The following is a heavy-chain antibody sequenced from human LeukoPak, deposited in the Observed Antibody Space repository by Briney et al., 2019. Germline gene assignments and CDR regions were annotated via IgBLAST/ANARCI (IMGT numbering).Heavy chain of an antibody. V-gene: IGHV3-33*01. CDR3: ARGVQGSGSSYPGILDS. J-gene: IGHJ4*02. Sequence: PGGSLRLSCAASGFTFSSYGMHWVRQAPGKGLEWVAVIWFDGTNKFYADSVKGRFTISRDDSKNTLYLQLSSLRAEDTAVYYCARGVQGSGSSYPGILDSWGQGTLITVSS. CDR2: IWFDGTNK. D-gene: IGHD3-10*01. CDR1: GFTFSSYG.